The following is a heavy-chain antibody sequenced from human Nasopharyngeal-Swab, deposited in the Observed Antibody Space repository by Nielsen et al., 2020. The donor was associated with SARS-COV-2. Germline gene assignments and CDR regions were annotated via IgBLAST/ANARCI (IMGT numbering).Heavy chain of an antibody. V-gene: IGHV4-34*01. J-gene: IGHJ6*02. CDR1: GGSFNGFY. CDR3: ARAGRVCDAYTGLDV. D-gene: IGHD2-2*01. CDR2: FKHKERT. Sequence: SETLSPTCAVSGGSFNGFYWNWIRQAPGKGLDWIGEFKHKERTNYNPSLKSRIAMLVDTSNNQLSLKVSSVSAGDTAVYYCARAGRVCDAYTGLDVWGQGTTVTVSS.